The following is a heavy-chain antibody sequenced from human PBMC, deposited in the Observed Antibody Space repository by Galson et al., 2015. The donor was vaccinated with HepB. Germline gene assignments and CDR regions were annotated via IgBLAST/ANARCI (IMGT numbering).Heavy chain of an antibody. D-gene: IGHD2/OR15-2a*01. CDR1: GYTFTSYG. CDR3: ARGTTDAPYYYYYMDV. V-gene: IGHV1-18*01. CDR2: ISAYNGNT. Sequence: SVKVSCKASGYTFTSYGISWVRQAPRQGLEWMGWISAYNGNTNYAQKLQGRVTMTTDTSTSTAYMELRSLRSDDTAVYYCARGTTDAPYYYYYMDVWGKGTTVTVSS. J-gene: IGHJ6*03.